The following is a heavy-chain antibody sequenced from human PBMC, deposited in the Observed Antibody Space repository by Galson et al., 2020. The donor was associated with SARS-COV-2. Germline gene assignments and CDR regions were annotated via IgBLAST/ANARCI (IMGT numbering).Heavy chain of an antibody. Sequence: SETLSLTCTVSGDSISTGAYYWRWVRQPAGRGLEWTGRVYSSGSSDYNTSLKSRLIMAIDTSKNQFSLKLTSVTAADTAIYYCVSGNTWGGFYWGQGALVIVSS. CDR3: VSGNTWGGFY. V-gene: IGHV4-61*02. D-gene: IGHD1-26*01. J-gene: IGHJ4*02. CDR1: GDSISTGAYY. CDR2: VYSSGSS.